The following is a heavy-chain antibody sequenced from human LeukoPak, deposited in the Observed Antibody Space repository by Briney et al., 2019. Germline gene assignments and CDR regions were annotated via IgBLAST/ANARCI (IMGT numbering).Heavy chain of an antibody. J-gene: IGHJ4*02. Sequence: PSETLSLTCTVSGGSINSSSYYWGWIRQPPGKGLEWIGSIYYSGSTYYNPSLKSRVTIPVDTSKNQFSLKLTSVTAADTAVYYCARHPPSGYLGIYFDYWAQGTLVTVSS. CDR2: IYYSGST. V-gene: IGHV4-39*01. CDR3: ARHPPSGYLGIYFDY. CDR1: GGSINSSSYY. D-gene: IGHD5-12*01.